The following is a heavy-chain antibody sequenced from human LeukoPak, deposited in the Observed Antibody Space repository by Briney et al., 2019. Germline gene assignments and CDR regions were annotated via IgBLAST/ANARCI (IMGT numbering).Heavy chain of an antibody. CDR1: GYTLTELS. J-gene: IGHJ3*02. CDR3: ARDYFESSAYQYDVFDI. D-gene: IGHD3-22*01. CDR2: FDPEDGET. Sequence: ASVTVSCKVSGYTLTELSMHWVRQAPGKGLGWMGGFDPEDGETIYAQKFQGRVTMTEDTSTDTAYMELSSLRSEDTAVFYCARDYFESSAYQYDVFDIWGQGTMVTVSS. V-gene: IGHV1-24*01.